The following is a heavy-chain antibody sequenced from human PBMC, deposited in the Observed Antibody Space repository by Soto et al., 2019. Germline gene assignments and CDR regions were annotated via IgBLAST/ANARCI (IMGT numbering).Heavy chain of an antibody. CDR2: IWYDGSNK. V-gene: IGHV3-33*01. CDR3: ARVTGLLWFGELLSLYGMDV. Sequence: SLRLSCAASGFTFSSYGMHWVRQAPGKGLEWVAVIWYDGSNKYYADSVKGRFTISRDNSKNTLYLQMNSLRAEDTAVYYCARVTGLLWFGELLSLYGMDVWGQGTTVTVSS. J-gene: IGHJ6*02. CDR1: GFTFSSYG. D-gene: IGHD3-10*01.